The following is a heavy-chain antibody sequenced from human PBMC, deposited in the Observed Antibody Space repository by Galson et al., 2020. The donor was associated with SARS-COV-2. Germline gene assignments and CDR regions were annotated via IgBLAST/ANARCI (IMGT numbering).Heavy chain of an antibody. Sequence: SQTLSLPCTVSGGSISSGGYYWSWIRQHPGKGLGWIGYIYYSGSTYYNPSLQSRVTISVDTSKNQFSLKLSSVTAADTAVYYCARGEGITSFGVVIMGAFDIWGQGTMVTVSS. D-gene: IGHD3-3*01. CDR1: GGSISSGGYY. V-gene: IGHV4-31*02. J-gene: IGHJ3*02. CDR2: IYYSGST. CDR3: ARGEGITSFGVVIMGAFDI.